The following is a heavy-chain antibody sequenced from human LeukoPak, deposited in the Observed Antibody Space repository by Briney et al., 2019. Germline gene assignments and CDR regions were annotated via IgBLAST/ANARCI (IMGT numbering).Heavy chain of an antibody. CDR2: ISASGGST. Sequence: GGSLRLSCAASGFTFSTYAMSWVRQAPGKGLEWVSDISASGGSTYYADSVKGRFTVSRDTSKNTPYLHMSSLRADDTAVYYCAKGPRQQLVTRFDNWGQGTLVTVSS. D-gene: IGHD6-13*01. CDR1: GFTFSTYA. J-gene: IGHJ4*02. V-gene: IGHV3-23*01. CDR3: AKGPRQQLVTRFDN.